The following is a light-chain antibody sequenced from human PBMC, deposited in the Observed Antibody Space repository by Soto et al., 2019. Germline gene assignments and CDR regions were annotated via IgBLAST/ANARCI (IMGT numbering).Light chain of an antibody. CDR1: QSVSSSY. J-gene: IGKJ1*01. CDR2: GAS. V-gene: IGKV3-20*01. Sequence: EVGLTQSPGTLSLSPGERATLSCRASQSVSSSYLAWYQQKPGQAPRLLIYGASSRATGIPDRFSGSGSGTDFTLTISRLEPEDFAVYYCHQYGSSPRTFGQGTKVDIK. CDR3: HQYGSSPRT.